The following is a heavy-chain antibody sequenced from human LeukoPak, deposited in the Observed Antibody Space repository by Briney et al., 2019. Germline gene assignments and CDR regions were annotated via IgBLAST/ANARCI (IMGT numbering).Heavy chain of an antibody. V-gene: IGHV3-23*01. CDR1: GFTFTNYA. CDR3: VKEDGCKSSWPGGNYFDY. Sequence: QSGGSLRLSCAASGFTFTNYAMSWVRQAPGKGLEWVSGISGSGDKTYYADSVKGRFTISRDNSKNTVYLQMNSLRAEDTAVYYCVKEDGCKSSWPGGNYFDYWGQGTLVPVSS. CDR2: ISGSGDKT. J-gene: IGHJ4*02. D-gene: IGHD2/OR15-2a*01.